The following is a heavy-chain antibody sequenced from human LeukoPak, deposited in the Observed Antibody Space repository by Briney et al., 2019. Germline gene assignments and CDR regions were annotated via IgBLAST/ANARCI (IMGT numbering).Heavy chain of an antibody. CDR2: ISAYNGNT. J-gene: IGHJ6*03. CDR3: ARGSGGYSYGFHYYYYMDV. D-gene: IGHD5-18*01. CDR1: GSTFSSYG. Sequence: PGGSLRLSCAASGSTFSSYGMHWVRQAPGQGLEWMGWISAYNGNTNYAQKLQGRVTMTTDTSTSTAYMELRSLRSDDTAVYYCARGSGGYSYGFHYYYYMDVWGKGTTVTISS. V-gene: IGHV1-18*01.